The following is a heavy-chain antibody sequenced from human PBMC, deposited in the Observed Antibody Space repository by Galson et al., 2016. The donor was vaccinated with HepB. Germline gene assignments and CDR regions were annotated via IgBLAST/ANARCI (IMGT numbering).Heavy chain of an antibody. Sequence: SVKVSCKASGDTVSTYAISWARQAPGQGLEWMGGIIPVFGPPNYARKFEGRVTITADESTSTVYMELNSLRSEDTAVYYCMLGSCSPRCYSHSPYYYYYGMDVWGQGTTVTVSS. D-gene: IGHD2-21*01. CDR2: IIPVFGPP. CDR3: MLGSCSPRCYSHSPYYYYYGMDV. CDR1: GDTVSTYA. J-gene: IGHJ6*02. V-gene: IGHV1-69*13.